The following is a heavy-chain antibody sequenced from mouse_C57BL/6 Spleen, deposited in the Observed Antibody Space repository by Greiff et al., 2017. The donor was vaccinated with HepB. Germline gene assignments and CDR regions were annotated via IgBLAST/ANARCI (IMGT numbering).Heavy chain of an antibody. J-gene: IGHJ3*01. Sequence: QVQLKESGPELVKPGASVKISCKASGYSFTSYYIHWVKQRPGQGLEWIGWIYPGSGNTKYNEKFKGKATLTADTSSSTAYMQLSSLTSEDSAVYYCARQRGSSPWFAYWGQGTLVTVSA. D-gene: IGHD1-1*01. CDR2: IYPGSGNT. CDR3: ARQRGSSPWFAY. V-gene: IGHV1-66*01. CDR1: GYSFTSYY.